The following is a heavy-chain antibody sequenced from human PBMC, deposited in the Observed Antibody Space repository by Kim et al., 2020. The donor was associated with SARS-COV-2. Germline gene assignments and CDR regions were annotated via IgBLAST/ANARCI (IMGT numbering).Heavy chain of an antibody. CDR1: GYTLTELS. Sequence: ASVKVSCKVSGYTLTELSMHWVRQAPGKGLEWMGGFDPEDGETIYAQKFQGRVTMTEDTSTDTAYMELSSLRSEDTAVYYCATRGGSCYDWVCAFDIWGQGAMVTVSS. V-gene: IGHV1-24*01. J-gene: IGHJ3*02. CDR3: ATRGGSCYDWVCAFDI. D-gene: IGHD2-15*01. CDR2: FDPEDGET.